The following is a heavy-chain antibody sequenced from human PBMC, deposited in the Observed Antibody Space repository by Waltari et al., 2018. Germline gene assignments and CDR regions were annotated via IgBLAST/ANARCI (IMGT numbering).Heavy chain of an antibody. Sequence: QLQLQESGPGLVKPSETLSLTCTVSGGSISSSSYYWGWIRQPPGKGLEWIGSIYYSGRTYYNPSLKSRVTISVDTSKNQFSLKLSSVTAADTAVYYCARRDCSSTSCYGPLDVWGQGTTVTVSS. V-gene: IGHV4-39*01. D-gene: IGHD2-2*01. CDR1: GGSISSSSYY. CDR3: ARRDCSSTSCYGPLDV. J-gene: IGHJ6*02. CDR2: IYYSGRT.